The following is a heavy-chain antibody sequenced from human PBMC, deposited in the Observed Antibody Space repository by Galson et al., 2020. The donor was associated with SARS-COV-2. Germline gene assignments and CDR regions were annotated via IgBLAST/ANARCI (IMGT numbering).Heavy chain of an antibody. CDR3: ARDPLDYGDYVD. V-gene: IGHV1-69*13. J-gene: IGHJ4*02. D-gene: IGHD4-17*01. CDR1: GGTFSSYA. Sequence: GASVKVSCKAYGGTFSSYAISWVRQAPGQGLEWMGGIIPIFGTANYAQKFQGRVTITADESTSTAYMELSSLRSEDTAVYYCARDPLDYGDYVDWGQGTLVTVSS. CDR2: IIPIFGTA.